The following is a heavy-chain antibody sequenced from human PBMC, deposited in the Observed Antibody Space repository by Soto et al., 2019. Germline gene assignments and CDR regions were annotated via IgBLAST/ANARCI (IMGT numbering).Heavy chain of an antibody. V-gene: IGHV2-5*02. Sequence: QITLKESGPTLVKPTQTLTLTCTLSGFSLSTSGVGVGWIRQPPGKALEWLALIYWDDDKRYSPSLKSRVTITKDTSKNHVALTMTNMDPVDTATYYCTLSTIVGTILRFDFGGQGTLVTVSS. J-gene: IGHJ4*02. CDR3: TLSTIVGTILRFDF. CDR2: IYWDDDK. D-gene: IGHD5-12*01. CDR1: GFSLSTSGVG.